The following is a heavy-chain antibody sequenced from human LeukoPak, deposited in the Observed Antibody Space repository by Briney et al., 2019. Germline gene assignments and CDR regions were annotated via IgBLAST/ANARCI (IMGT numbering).Heavy chain of an antibody. J-gene: IGHJ5*02. CDR2: INHSGST. CDR3: ARGGGLQWLLSGWSDP. V-gene: IGHV4-34*01. CDR1: GGSFSGYY. D-gene: IGHD3-22*01. Sequence: SETLSLTCAVYGGSFSGYYWSWIRQPPGKGLEWIGEINHSGSTNYNPSLKSRVTISVDTSKNQFSLKLSSVTAEDTAVYYCARGGGLQWLLSGWSDPWGQGTLVTVSS.